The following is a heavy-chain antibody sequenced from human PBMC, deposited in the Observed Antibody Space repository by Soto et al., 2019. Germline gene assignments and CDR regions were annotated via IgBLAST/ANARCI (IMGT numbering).Heavy chain of an antibody. V-gene: IGHV3-30*04. D-gene: IGHD6-13*01. J-gene: IGHJ4*02. CDR1: GGTFSSYA. CDR3: AKVAAEDKRKYFDY. CDR2: ISYDGSNK. Sequence: QVQLVQSGAEVKKPGSSVKVSCKASGGTFSSYAISWVRQAPGKGLEWVAVISYDGSNKYYADSVKGRFTISRDNSKNTLYLQMNSLRAEDTAVYYCAKVAAEDKRKYFDYWGQGTLVTVSS.